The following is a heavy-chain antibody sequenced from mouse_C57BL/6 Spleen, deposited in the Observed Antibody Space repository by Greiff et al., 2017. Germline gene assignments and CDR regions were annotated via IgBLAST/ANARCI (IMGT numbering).Heavy chain of an antibody. J-gene: IGHJ3*01. CDR2: IHPNSGST. CDR1: GYTFTSYW. CDR3: ARVPDYDVAWFAY. D-gene: IGHD2-4*01. Sequence: QVQLQQPGAELVKPGASVKLSCKASGYTFTSYWMHWVKQRPGQGLEWIGMIHPNSGSTNYNEKFKSKATLTVDKSSSTAYMQLSSLTSEDSAVYYCARVPDYDVAWFAYWGQGTLVTVSA. V-gene: IGHV1-64*01.